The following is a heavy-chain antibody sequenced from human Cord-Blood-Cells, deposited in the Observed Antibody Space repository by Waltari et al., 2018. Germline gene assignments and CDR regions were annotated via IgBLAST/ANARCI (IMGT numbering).Heavy chain of an antibody. CDR2: IYYSGST. CDR1: GGSISSSSYY. V-gene: IGHV4-39*01. CDR3: ATYDFWSGYYWFDP. J-gene: IGHJ5*02. Sequence: QLQLQESGPGLVKPSETLSLTCTVPGGSISSSSYYWGWIRQPPGKGLEWIGSIYYSGSTYYNPSLKSRVTISVDTSKNQFSLKLSSVTAADTAVYYCATYDFWSGYYWFDPWGQGTLVTVSS. D-gene: IGHD3-3*01.